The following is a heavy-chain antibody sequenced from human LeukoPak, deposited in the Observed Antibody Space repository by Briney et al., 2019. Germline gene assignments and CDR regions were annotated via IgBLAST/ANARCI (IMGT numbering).Heavy chain of an antibody. J-gene: IGHJ6*03. CDR3: ARAPRFPLDYHYYYYMDV. CDR2: IYYSGST. Sequence: PSETLSLTCTVSGGSISSYYWSWIRQPPGKGLEWIGYIYYSGSTNYNPSLKSRVTISVDTSKNQFSLKLSSVTAADTAVYYCARAPRFPLDYHYYYYMDVWGKGTTVTVSS. V-gene: IGHV4-59*01. CDR1: GGSISSYY. D-gene: IGHD3-3*01.